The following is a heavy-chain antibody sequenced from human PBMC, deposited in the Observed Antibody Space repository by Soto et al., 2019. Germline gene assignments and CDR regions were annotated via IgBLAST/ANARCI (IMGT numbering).Heavy chain of an antibody. CDR1: GGSFSGYY. V-gene: IGHV4-34*01. CDR3: ASSTMVRGVRIGY. J-gene: IGHJ4*02. CDR2: INHSGST. D-gene: IGHD3-10*01. Sequence: SETLPLTCAVYGGSFSGYYWIWIRQPPGKGLEWIGEINHSGSTNYNPSLKSRVTISVDTSKNQFSLKLSSVTAADTAVYYCASSTMVRGVRIGYWGQGTLVTVSS.